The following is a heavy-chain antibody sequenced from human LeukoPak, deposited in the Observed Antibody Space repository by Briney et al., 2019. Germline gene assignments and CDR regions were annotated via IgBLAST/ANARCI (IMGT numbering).Heavy chain of an antibody. CDR1: GGTFGTYA. V-gene: IGHV1-69*13. CDR2: IVPIFGTT. Sequence: ASVKVSCKASGGTFGTYAIKWVRQAPGQGLEWMGGIVPIFGTTHYAQKFQGRVTITADESTSTAFMELSSLRSEDTALYYCAREREQPLALDYWGQGTLVTVSS. J-gene: IGHJ4*02. CDR3: AREREQPLALDY. D-gene: IGHD6-13*01.